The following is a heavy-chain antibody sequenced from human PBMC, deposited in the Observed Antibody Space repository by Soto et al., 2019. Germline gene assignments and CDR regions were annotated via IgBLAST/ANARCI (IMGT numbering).Heavy chain of an antibody. V-gene: IGHV3-9*01. J-gene: IGHJ5*02. CDR1: GFTFDDYA. CDR2: ISWNSGSI. CDR3: AKAPRGYSSSSLGGWFDP. D-gene: IGHD6-6*01. Sequence: EVQLVESGGGLVQPGRSLRLSCAASGFTFDDYAMHWVRQAPGEGLEWVSGISWNSGSIGYADSVKGRFTISRDNAKNSLYLQMNSLRAEDTALYYCAKAPRGYSSSSLGGWFDPWGQGTLVTVSS.